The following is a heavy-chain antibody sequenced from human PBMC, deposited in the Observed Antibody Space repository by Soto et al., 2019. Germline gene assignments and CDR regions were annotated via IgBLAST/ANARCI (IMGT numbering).Heavy chain of an antibody. Sequence: QVQLVQSGAEVKKPGSSVKVSCKASGGTFSSYAISWVRQAPGQGLEWMGGIIPIFGTANYAQKFQGRVTITAAESTSTAYMELSSLRSEDTAVYYCARSGGLGYCSSTSCSLHEYYYYGMDVWGQGTTVTVSS. CDR1: GGTFSSYA. J-gene: IGHJ6*02. D-gene: IGHD2-2*01. CDR3: ARSGGLGYCSSTSCSLHEYYYYGMDV. V-gene: IGHV1-69*01. CDR2: IIPIFGTA.